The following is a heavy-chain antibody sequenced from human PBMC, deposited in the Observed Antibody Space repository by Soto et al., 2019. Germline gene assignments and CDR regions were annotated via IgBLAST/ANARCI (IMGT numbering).Heavy chain of an antibody. CDR2: VYHTGDT. Sequence: PSETLSLTCGVSGGTVASSHWWSWVRQSPGGGLEWIGNVYHTGDTNSNPSLQSRVTISVDKSNNQFSLRLNSLTAADTAVYFCAREIVTAGGNNYFDPWGPGTPVTVSS. D-gene: IGHD2-21*02. J-gene: IGHJ5*02. V-gene: IGHV4-4*02. CDR3: AREIVTAGGNNYFDP. CDR1: GGTVASSHW.